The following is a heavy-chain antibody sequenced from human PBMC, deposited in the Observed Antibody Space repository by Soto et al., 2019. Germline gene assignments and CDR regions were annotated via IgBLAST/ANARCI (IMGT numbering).Heavy chain of an antibody. J-gene: IGHJ6*03. Sequence: SETLSLTCAVYGGSFSGYYWSWIRQPPGKGLEWIGEINHSGSTNYNPSLKSRVTISVDTSKNQFSLKLSSVTAADTAVYYCARGGFSITSCYPASYYYYYIDVWDKGTTVTVSS. CDR1: GGSFSGYY. CDR3: ARGGFSITSCYPASYYYYYIDV. V-gene: IGHV4-34*01. CDR2: INHSGST. D-gene: IGHD2-2*01.